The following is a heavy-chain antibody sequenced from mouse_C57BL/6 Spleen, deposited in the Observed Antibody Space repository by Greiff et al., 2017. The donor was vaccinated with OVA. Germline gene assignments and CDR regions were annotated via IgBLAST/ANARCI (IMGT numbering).Heavy chain of an antibody. Sequence: EVQVVESGEGLVKPGGSLKLSCAASGFTFSSYAMPWVRQTPGQRLEWVAYISSGGDYTYYADTVKGRFTISRDNARNTLYLQMSSLKSEDTAMYYCTRDDYSNQAWFDYWGQGTLVTVSA. V-gene: IGHV5-9-1*02. CDR1: GFTFSSYA. J-gene: IGHJ3*01. CDR3: TRDDYSNQAWFDY. CDR2: ISSGGDYT. D-gene: IGHD2-5*01.